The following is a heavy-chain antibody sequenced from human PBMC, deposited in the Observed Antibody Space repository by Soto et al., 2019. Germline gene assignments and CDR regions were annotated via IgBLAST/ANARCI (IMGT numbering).Heavy chain of an antibody. V-gene: IGHV4-59*01. J-gene: IGHJ6*02. Sequence: SETLSLTCTVSGGSISSYYWSWIRQPPGKGLEWIGYIYYSGSTNYNPSLKSRVTISVDTSKNQFSLKLSSVTAADTAVYYCARDRAAAAGRYYGMDVWGQGTTVTVSS. CDR1: GGSISSYY. CDR3: ARDRAAAAGRYYGMDV. D-gene: IGHD6-13*01. CDR2: IYYSGST.